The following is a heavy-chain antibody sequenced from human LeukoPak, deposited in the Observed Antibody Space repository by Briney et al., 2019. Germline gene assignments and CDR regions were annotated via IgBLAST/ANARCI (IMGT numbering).Heavy chain of an antibody. CDR3: ARAYYYDSSGYPAY. CDR2: INHSGST. D-gene: IGHD3-22*01. J-gene: IGHJ4*02. V-gene: IGHV4-34*01. CDR1: GGSFSGYY. Sequence: KTSETLSLTCAVYGGSFSGYYCSWIRQPPGKGLEWIGEINHSGSTNYNPSLKSRVTISVDTSKNQFSLKLSSVTAADTAVYYCARAYYYDSSGYPAYWGQGTLVTVSS.